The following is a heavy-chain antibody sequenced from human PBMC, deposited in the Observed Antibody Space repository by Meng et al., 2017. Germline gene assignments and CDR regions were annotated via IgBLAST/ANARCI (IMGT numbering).Heavy chain of an antibody. J-gene: IGHJ3*02. V-gene: IGHV5-51*01. CDR1: GYSFTSYW. D-gene: IGHD6-19*01. CDR2: IYPGDSDT. CDR3: ASGGSSGWYQDAFDI. Sequence: KVSCKGSGYSFTSYWIGWVRQMPGKGLEWMGIIYPGDSDTRYSPSFQGQVTISADKSISTAYLQWSSLKASDTAMYYCASGGSSGWYQDAFDIWGQGTMVTFSS.